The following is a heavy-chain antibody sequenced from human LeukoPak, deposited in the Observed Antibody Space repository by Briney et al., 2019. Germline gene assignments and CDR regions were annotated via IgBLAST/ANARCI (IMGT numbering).Heavy chain of an antibody. Sequence: GGSLRLSCAASGFTFSSYAMHWVRQAPGKGLEWVAVISYDGSNKYYADSVKGRFTISRDNSENTLYLQMNSLRAEDTAVYYCARELSSYYGSGSYYNVVYWGQGTLVTVSS. D-gene: IGHD3-10*01. CDR3: ARELSSYYGSGSYYNVVY. CDR2: ISYDGSNK. J-gene: IGHJ4*02. V-gene: IGHV3-30-3*01. CDR1: GFTFSSYA.